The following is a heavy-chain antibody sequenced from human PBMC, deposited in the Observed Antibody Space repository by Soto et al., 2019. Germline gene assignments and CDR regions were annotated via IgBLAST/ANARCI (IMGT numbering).Heavy chain of an antibody. CDR2: ISWNSGSI. Sequence: ESGGGLVQPGRSLRLSCAASGFTFDDYAMHWVRQAPGKGLEWVSGISWNSGSIGYADSVKGRFTISRDNAKNSLYLQMNSLRAEDTALYYCAKDQAYGDYELYAFDIWGQGTMVTVSS. D-gene: IGHD4-17*01. CDR3: AKDQAYGDYELYAFDI. J-gene: IGHJ3*02. V-gene: IGHV3-9*01. CDR1: GFTFDDYA.